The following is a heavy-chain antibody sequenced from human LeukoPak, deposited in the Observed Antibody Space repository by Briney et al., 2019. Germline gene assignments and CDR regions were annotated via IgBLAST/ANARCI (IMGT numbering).Heavy chain of an antibody. Sequence: KPSETLSLTCTVSGGSISSYYWSWIRQPAGKGLEWIGRIYTSGSTNYNPSLKSRVTMSVDTSKNQSSLKLSSVTAADTAVYYCAREEVTMVRGDYYYYYGMDVWGQGTTVTVSS. CDR3: AREEVTMVRGDYYYYYGMDV. CDR1: GGSISSYY. CDR2: IYTSGST. D-gene: IGHD3-10*01. J-gene: IGHJ6*02. V-gene: IGHV4-4*07.